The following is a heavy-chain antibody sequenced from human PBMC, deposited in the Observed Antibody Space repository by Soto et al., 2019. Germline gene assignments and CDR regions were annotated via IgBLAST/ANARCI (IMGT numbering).Heavy chain of an antibody. CDR3: APLDTVTTSY. D-gene: IGHD4-17*01. V-gene: IGHV3-21*01. J-gene: IGHJ4*02. Sequence: EVQLVESGGGLVKPGGSLRLSCAASGFTFSSYRMNWVRQAPGKGLEWVSAISSSSSYIYYADSVKGRFTISRDNAKNSLYLQMNSLRAEDTAVYYCAPLDTVTTSYWGQGTLVTVSS. CDR1: GFTFSSYR. CDR2: ISSSSSYI.